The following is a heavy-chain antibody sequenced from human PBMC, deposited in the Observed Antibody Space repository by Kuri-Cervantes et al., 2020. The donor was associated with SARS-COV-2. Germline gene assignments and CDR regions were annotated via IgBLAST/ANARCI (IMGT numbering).Heavy chain of an antibody. V-gene: IGHV4-38-2*02. J-gene: IGHJ4*02. D-gene: IGHD6-13*01. CDR2: IYHSGST. CDR3: ARVGRAGPFDY. CDR1: GYSISSGYY. Sequence: SETLSLTCTVSGYSISSGYYWGWIRQPPGKGLEWIGSIYHSGSTYYNPSLKSRVTISVDTSKNQLSLELSSVTAADTAVYYCARVGRAGPFDYWGQGTLVTVSS.